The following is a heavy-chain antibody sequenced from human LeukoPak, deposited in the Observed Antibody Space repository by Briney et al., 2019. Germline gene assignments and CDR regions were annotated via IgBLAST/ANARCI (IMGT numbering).Heavy chain of an antibody. J-gene: IGHJ4*02. Sequence: SETLSLTCAVYGGSFSGYYWSWIRQPPGKGLEWIGEINHSGSTNYNSSLKSRVTISVDTSKNQFSLKLNFVTAADTAVYYCARKGRGPYGSVNGYFDYWGQGTLVTVSS. CDR3: ARKGRGPYGSVNGYFDY. D-gene: IGHD3-10*01. V-gene: IGHV4-34*01. CDR1: GGSFSGYY. CDR2: INHSGST.